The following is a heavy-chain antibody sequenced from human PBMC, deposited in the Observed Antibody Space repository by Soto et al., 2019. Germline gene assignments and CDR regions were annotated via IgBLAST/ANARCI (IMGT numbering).Heavy chain of an antibody. D-gene: IGHD1-26*01. CDR3: ARYYEYQILEFAALDI. V-gene: IGHV1-69*01. CDR2: IFPMYGTP. CDR1: GGAFSRYA. Sequence: QVLLVQSGAEVKKPGSSVKVSCKASGGAFSRYAISWVRQAPGQGREWVGGIFPMYGTPVYAQKLQGRVTLTADEATTTAYMELSGLRYEASAFYYCARYYEYQILEFAALDIWGQGTMVNVSS. J-gene: IGHJ3*02.